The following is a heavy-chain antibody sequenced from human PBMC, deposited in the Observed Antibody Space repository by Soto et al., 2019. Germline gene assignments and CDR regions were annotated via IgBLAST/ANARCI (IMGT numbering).Heavy chain of an antibody. J-gene: IGHJ5*02. Sequence: QLQLQQSGPGLLKPSQTLSLTCAISGNSVSSNSAAWHWIRQSPSRGLEWLGRTYYRSKWYTDYAVSVKTRITISPDISKNQCSLQLNSVTPDDTAVYYCTFVYGSGIGGCFDPWGQGTLVTVSS. CDR2: TYYRSKWYT. V-gene: IGHV6-1*01. CDR3: TFVYGSGIGGCFDP. D-gene: IGHD3-10*01. CDR1: GNSVSSNSAA.